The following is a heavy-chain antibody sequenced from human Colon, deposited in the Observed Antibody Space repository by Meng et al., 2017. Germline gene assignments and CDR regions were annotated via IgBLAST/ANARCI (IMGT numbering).Heavy chain of an antibody. Sequence: ESCPGLVKPSQTLSLPFTVSGDSISSGSYYWSWVRQPAGKGLEWIGRVHNSGSTNYNPSLKSRVTISVDKSKNEVSLELTSVTAADTATYYCARAVYDSSGYFSYYFDYWGQGTLVTVSS. D-gene: IGHD3-22*01. CDR3: ARAVYDSSGYFSYYFDY. CDR1: GDSISSGSYY. V-gene: IGHV4-61*02. J-gene: IGHJ4*02. CDR2: VHNSGST.